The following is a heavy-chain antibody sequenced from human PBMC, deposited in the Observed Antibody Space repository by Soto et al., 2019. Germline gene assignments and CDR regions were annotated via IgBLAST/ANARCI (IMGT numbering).Heavy chain of an antibody. Sequence: PGGSLRLSCAASGFTFSSYAMHWVRQAPGKGLEWVAVISYDGSNKYYADSVKGRFTISRDNSKNTLYLQMNSLRAEDTAVYYCARDVSAYYDFWSGYYTGGMDVWGQGTMVTVSS. CDR2: ISYDGSNK. D-gene: IGHD3-3*01. V-gene: IGHV3-30-3*01. CDR3: ARDVSAYYDFWSGYYTGGMDV. CDR1: GFTFSSYA. J-gene: IGHJ6*02.